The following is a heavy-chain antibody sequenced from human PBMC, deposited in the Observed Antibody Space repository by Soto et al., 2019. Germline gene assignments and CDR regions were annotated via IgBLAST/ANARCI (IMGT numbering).Heavy chain of an antibody. J-gene: IGHJ4*02. Sequence: ASVKVSCKASGYSFTKYHMHWVRQAPGQGLEWMGWINPGSGVTNQAQKFQGRVTMTRDTSITTTYMELNSLTSDDTAVYYCARVAGHKNARFDTWGQGALITVSS. CDR1: GYSFTKYH. CDR3: ARVAGHKNARFDT. CDR2: INPGSGVT. D-gene: IGHD1-1*01. V-gene: IGHV1-2*02.